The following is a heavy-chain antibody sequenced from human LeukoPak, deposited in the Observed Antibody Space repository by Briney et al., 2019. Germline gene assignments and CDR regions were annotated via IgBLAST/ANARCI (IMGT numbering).Heavy chain of an antibody. J-gene: IGHJ6*04. V-gene: IGHV3-11*05. CDR3: ARGIALSTGCMDV. CDR2: ITRSGTST. Sequence: GGSLRLSCAASGFTFSDYYITWIRQAPPKGRDGVLNITRSGTSTNYADSVQGRFTISRDNAKNSLFLQMNNLRAEDTAVYYCARGIALSTGCMDVWGKGTTFTVSS. CDR1: GFTFSDYY. D-gene: IGHD6-25*01.